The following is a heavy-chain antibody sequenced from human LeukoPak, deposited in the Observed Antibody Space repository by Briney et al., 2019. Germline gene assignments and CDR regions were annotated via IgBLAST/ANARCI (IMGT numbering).Heavy chain of an antibody. D-gene: IGHD6-19*01. CDR2: ISDGGSTT. V-gene: IGHV3-74*01. CDR1: GFTFSSYW. J-gene: IGHJ4*02. CDR3: AKQAFITVAGTVDY. Sequence: GGSLRLSCAASGFTFSSYWMHWVRQAPGKGLVWVSRISDGGSTTTYADSVKGRFTISRDNAKNTLYLQMNSLRAEDTAVYYCAKQAFITVAGTVDYWGQGTLVTVSS.